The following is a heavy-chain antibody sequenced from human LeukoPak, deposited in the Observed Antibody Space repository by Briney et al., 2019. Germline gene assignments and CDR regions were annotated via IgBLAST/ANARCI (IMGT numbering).Heavy chain of an antibody. CDR1: GFTFSSFW. D-gene: IGHD4-17*01. CDR3: ARGGYGAHMG. J-gene: IGHJ4*02. CDR2: INSDGTTT. Sequence: GGSLRLSCAASGFTFSSFWMHWVRQVPGKGLVWVSGINSDGTTTGYADSVKGRFTISRDNAKNTVSLQMSSLRAEDTALYYCARGGYGAHMGWGQGTLVTVSS. V-gene: IGHV3-74*01.